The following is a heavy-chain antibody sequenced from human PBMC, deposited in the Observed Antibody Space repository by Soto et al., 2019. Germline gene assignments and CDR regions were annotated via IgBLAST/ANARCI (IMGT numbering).Heavy chain of an antibody. CDR2: IDPSDSQT. CDR1: GYSFAGYW. V-gene: IGHV5-10-1*01. J-gene: IGHJ4*02. D-gene: IGHD3-22*01. CDR3: ARQIYDSDTGPNCQNYFDS. Sequence: GESLKISCKGSGYSFAGYWITWVRQKPGKGLEWMGRIDPSDSQTYYSPSFRGHVTISATKSITTVFLQWSSLRASDTAMYYCARQIYDSDTGPNCQNYFDSWGQGTPVTVSS.